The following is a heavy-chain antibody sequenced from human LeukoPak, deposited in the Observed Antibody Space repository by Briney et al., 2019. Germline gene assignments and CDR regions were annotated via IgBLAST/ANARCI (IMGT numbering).Heavy chain of an antibody. V-gene: IGHV4-59*01. J-gene: IGHJ6*03. CDR3: ARGYSYGPYYYYYYMDV. CDR1: SGSISNYY. Sequence: PSETLSLTCTVSSGSISNYYWSWIRQPPGKGLEWIGYIYYSGSTNYNPSLKSRVTISVDTSKNQFSRKLSSVTAADTAVYYCARGYSYGPYYYYYYMDVWGKGTTVTVSS. CDR2: IYYSGST. D-gene: IGHD5-18*01.